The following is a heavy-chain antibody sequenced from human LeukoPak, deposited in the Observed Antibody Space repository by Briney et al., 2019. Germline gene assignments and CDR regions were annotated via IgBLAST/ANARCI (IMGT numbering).Heavy chain of an antibody. CDR2: IYPGDSRT. D-gene: IGHD2-2*01. J-gene: IGHJ5*02. V-gene: IGHV5-51*01. Sequence: GESLKISCQGFGYSFTDYWIGWVRQMPGKGLEWMGVIYPGDSRTRYNPSFQGQVTISADKSINTAYLQWSSLKTSDTALYYCACRMFTSPWPDPWGPGTLVTVSS. CDR1: GYSFTDYW. CDR3: ACRMFTSPWPDP.